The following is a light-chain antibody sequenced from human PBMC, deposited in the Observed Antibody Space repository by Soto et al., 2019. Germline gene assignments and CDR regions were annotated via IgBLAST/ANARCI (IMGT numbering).Light chain of an antibody. CDR3: QHNYTTAPCT. V-gene: IGKV1-39*01. CDR1: QSILKY. J-gene: IGKJ1*01. Sequence: DIQMTQSPSSVSASVGDRITITCRASQSILKYLKWYQQKPGKAPNLLISAASNLHSGVPSRFSGSGSGTYFTLTISSLQPEDFATYYWQHNYTTAPCTFGQGTKVEIK. CDR2: AAS.